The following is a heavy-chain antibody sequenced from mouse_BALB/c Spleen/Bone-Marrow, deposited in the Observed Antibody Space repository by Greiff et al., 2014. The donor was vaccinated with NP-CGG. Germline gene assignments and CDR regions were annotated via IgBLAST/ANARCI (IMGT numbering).Heavy chain of an antibody. Sequence: LQESGAELVKPGTSVKLSCKASGYTFTTYYMYWVKQRPGQGLEWIGEINPNNGGTNFKEKFKSKATLTVDKSSSTAYMQLSSLTSEDSAVYYCTRGRTWGFDYWGQGTTLTVSS. V-gene: IGHV1S81*02. CDR3: TRGRTWGFDY. CDR1: GYTFTTYY. J-gene: IGHJ2*01. CDR2: INPNNGGT. D-gene: IGHD4-1*01.